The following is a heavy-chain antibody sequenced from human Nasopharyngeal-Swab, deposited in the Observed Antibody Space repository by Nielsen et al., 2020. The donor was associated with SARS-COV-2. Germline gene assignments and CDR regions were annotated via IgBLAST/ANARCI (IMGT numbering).Heavy chain of an antibody. J-gene: IGHJ3*02. Sequence: SETLSLTCAVSGGSLSNYYWNWICQSPEKGLEWIGEINHSGNTGYNPSLKSRLTLSVDTSKNRFSLKLNSVTAADTAVYYCARAPLGQVFFFRERGEAFDIWGQGTRVTVSS. D-gene: IGHD2-8*01. CDR1: GGSLSNYY. CDR3: ARAPLGQVFFFRERGEAFDI. V-gene: IGHV4-34*01. CDR2: INHSGNT.